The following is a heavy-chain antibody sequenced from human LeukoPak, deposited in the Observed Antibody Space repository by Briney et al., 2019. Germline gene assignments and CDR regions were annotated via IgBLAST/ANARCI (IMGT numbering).Heavy chain of an antibody. CDR3: ARDPLTVTTGYFDP. CDR1: GGSFSSYY. D-gene: IGHD4-17*01. V-gene: IGHV4-59*01. CDR2: IYYDGSA. J-gene: IGHJ5*02. Sequence: SETLSLTCTVSGGSFSSYYWGWMRQPPGKGLEWIGHIYYDGSAHYNPSLKSRVTISVDTSKNQFSLKLSSVTAADTAVYYCARDPLTVTTGYFDPWGQGTLVTVSS.